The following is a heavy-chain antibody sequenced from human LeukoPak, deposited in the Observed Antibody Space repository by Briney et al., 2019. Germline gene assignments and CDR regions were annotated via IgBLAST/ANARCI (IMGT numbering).Heavy chain of an antibody. CDR3: VRGTGY. Sequence: QPGGSLRLSCAASGFTFSSYAMSWVRQAPGKGLEYVSAISSNGDNTYYADSVKGRFTISRDNSKNTLYLQMSSLRADDTAVYYCVRGTGYWGQGTLVTVSS. J-gene: IGHJ4*02. V-gene: IGHV3-64D*06. CDR2: ISSNGDNT. CDR1: GFTFSSYA.